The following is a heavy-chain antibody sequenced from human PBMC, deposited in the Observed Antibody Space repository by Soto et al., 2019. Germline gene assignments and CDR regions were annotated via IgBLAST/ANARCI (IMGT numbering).Heavy chain of an antibody. CDR1: GFTFSSYE. J-gene: IGHJ4*02. V-gene: IGHV3-48*03. D-gene: IGHD5-12*01. CDR2: ISSSGSTI. CDR3: ARDREDGYNYEGFDY. Sequence: GGSLRLSCAASGFTFSSYEMNWVRQAPGKGLVWVSYISSSGSTIYYADSVKGRFTISRDNAKNSLYLQMNSLRAEDTAVYYCARDREDGYNYEGFDYWGQGTLVTVSS.